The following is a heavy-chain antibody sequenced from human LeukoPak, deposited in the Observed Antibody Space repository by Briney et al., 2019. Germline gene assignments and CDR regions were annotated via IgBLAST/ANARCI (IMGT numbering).Heavy chain of an antibody. Sequence: ASVKVSCKASGYTFTGYYMHWVRQAPGQGLEWMGWINPNSGGTNYAQKFQGRVTMTRDTSISTAYMELSRLRSDDTAVYYCATVPPHSHFWSAYYLHLSPLHPVDYRGQGTLVTVSS. CDR2: INPNSGGT. J-gene: IGHJ4*02. CDR3: ATVPPHSHFWSAYYLHLSPLHPVDY. D-gene: IGHD3-3*01. V-gene: IGHV1-2*02. CDR1: GYTFTGYY.